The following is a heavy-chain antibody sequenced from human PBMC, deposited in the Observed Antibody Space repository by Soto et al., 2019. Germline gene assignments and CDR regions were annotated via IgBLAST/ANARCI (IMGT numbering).Heavy chain of an antibody. Sequence: PGGSLRLSCAASGFTFSSYWMKWVRQAPGKGLEWVSNINRDGGGKYYMDSVKGRFTISRDNTRNSLYLQMNSLGDDDTALYYCAKDMSLSSGEYYYYYYGMDVWGQGTTVTVSS. V-gene: IGHV3-7*05. D-gene: IGHD2-15*01. CDR2: INRDGGGK. CDR1: GFTFSSYW. CDR3: AKDMSLSSGEYYYYYYGMDV. J-gene: IGHJ6*02.